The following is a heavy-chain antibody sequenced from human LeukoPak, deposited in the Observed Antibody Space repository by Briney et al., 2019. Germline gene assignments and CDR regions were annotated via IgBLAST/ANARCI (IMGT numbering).Heavy chain of an antibody. J-gene: IGHJ4*02. Sequence: GYLRLSCAASGFTVITNDMTWVRQAPGKGLEWVSVLYSDGNTKYADSVKGRFTISRDNSKNTLYLEMNSLSPDDTAVYYCARGVEPLAANTLAYWGQGTLVTVSS. CDR2: LYSDGNT. D-gene: IGHD1-14*01. CDR3: ARGVEPLAANTLAY. CDR1: GFTVITND. V-gene: IGHV3-53*01.